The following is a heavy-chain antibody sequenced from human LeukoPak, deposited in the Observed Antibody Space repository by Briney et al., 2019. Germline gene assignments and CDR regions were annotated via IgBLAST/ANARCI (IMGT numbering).Heavy chain of an antibody. CDR3: ARLRKYSSSSSGLSYFDY. V-gene: IGHV1-46*01. D-gene: IGHD6-6*01. CDR2: INPTGGST. J-gene: IGHJ4*02. CDR1: GGTFRSYA. Sequence: ASVKVSCKASGGTFRSYAISWVRQAPGQGLEWMGIINPTGGSTSYAQKFQGRVTMTRDTSASTVYMDLSSLRSEDTAVYYCARLRKYSSSSSGLSYFDYWGQGTLVTASS.